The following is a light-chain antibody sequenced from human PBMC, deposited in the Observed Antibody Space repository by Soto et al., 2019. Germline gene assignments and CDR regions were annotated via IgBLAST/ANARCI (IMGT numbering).Light chain of an antibody. Sequence: QYVLTQPPSVSGAPGQRVTISCTGSSSNTGAGYDVHWYQQLPGTAPKLLIYGNTNRPSGVPDRFSGSKSGTSASLAITGLQAEDEADYYCQSYDSSLSGYVVFGGGTKLTVL. J-gene: IGLJ2*01. CDR3: QSYDSSLSGYVV. CDR1: SSNTGAGYD. V-gene: IGLV1-40*01. CDR2: GNT.